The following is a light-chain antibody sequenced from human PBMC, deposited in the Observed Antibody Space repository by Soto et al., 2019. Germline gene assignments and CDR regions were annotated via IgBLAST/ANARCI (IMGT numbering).Light chain of an antibody. V-gene: IGKV3-11*01. Sequence: EIVLTQSPATLSLSPGPRPTLSCKAIQSVSRYLAWYQQKPCQYPRLLIYDASNRATGIPARFSGSGSGTDFTLTISSLENEDFAVYYCQQRSNWTLTFGGGTKVDIK. CDR3: QQRSNWTLT. J-gene: IGKJ4*01. CDR1: QSVSRY. CDR2: DAS.